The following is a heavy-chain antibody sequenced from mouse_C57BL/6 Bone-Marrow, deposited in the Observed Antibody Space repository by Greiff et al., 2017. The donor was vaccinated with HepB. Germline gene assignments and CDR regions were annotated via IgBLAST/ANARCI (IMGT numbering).Heavy chain of an antibody. Sequence: EVKLVESGGDLVKPGGSLKLSCAASGFTFSSYGMSWVRQTPDKRLEWVATISSGGSYTYYPDSVKGRFTISRDNAKNTLYLQRSSLKSEDTAMYYCARHGGLRRQLDYWGQGTLVTVSA. CDR1: GFTFSSYG. CDR3: ARHGGLRRQLDY. CDR2: ISSGGSYT. V-gene: IGHV5-6*01. D-gene: IGHD2-4*01. J-gene: IGHJ3*01.